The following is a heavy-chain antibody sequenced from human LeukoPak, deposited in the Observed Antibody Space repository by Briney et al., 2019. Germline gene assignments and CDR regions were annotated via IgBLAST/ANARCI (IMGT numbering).Heavy chain of an antibody. CDR1: GFTFSSYG. CDR3: ARADCSGSTCYLRRSWFDP. J-gene: IGHJ5*02. Sequence: GGSLRLSCAASGFTFSSYGMSWVRQAPGKGLEWVSSISTSSRYIYYRDSVKGRFTISRDDAKNSLYLQMNSLRVEGTAVYYCARADCSGSTCYLRRSWFDPWGQGTLVTVSS. CDR2: ISTSSRYI. D-gene: IGHD2-2*01. V-gene: IGHV3-21*01.